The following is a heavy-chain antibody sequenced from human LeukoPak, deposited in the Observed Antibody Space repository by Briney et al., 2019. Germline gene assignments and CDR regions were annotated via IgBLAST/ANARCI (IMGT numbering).Heavy chain of an antibody. CDR1: GGSISSYY. Sequence: PSETLSLTCTVSGGSISSYYWSWIRQPPGKGLEWIGYIYYSGSTNYNPSLKSRVTISVDTYKNQFSLKLSSVTAADTAVYYCARGGLRYYGSGSYSGYYYYGMDVWGQGTTVTVSS. J-gene: IGHJ6*02. V-gene: IGHV4-59*01. CDR3: ARGGLRYYGSGSYSGYYYYGMDV. D-gene: IGHD3-10*01. CDR2: IYYSGST.